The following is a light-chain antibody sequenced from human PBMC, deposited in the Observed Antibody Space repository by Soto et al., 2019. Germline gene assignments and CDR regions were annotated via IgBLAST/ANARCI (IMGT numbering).Light chain of an antibody. CDR2: DAS. Sequence: EVVLTQSPATLSLSPGERATLSCRASQSVSNYLAWYQHKPGQAPRLLIYDASSRATGIPARFSGSGSGTDFTLTISSLQSEDFALYYCHQYNSWPPGTFGQGTKVDI. V-gene: IGKV3-11*01. CDR1: QSVSNY. J-gene: IGKJ2*01. CDR3: HQYNSWPPGT.